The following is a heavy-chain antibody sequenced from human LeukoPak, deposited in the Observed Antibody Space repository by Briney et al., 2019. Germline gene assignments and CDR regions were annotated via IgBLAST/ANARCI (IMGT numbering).Heavy chain of an antibody. CDR1: GLTFSSYW. J-gene: IGHJ6*02. Sequence: GGSLRLSCAASGLTFSSYWMSWVRQAPGKGLEWVANIKQDGSEKYYVDSVKGRFTISRDNAKNSLYLQMNSLRAEDTAVYYCARCITITPDYYYGMDVWGQGTTVTVSS. CDR2: IKQDGSEK. CDR3: ARCITITPDYYYGMDV. V-gene: IGHV3-7*01. D-gene: IGHD3-3*01.